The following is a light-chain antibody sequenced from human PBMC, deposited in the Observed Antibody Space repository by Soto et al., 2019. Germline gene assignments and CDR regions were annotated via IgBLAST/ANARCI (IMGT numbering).Light chain of an antibody. Sequence: EIVLTQSPGTLSLSPGERATLSCRASQSVSSSYLAWYQQKPGQAPRLLIYGASTRATGIPDRFSGSGSGTDFTFTISRLESEDFAVYXCQQYGSSPLTFGGGTKVEIK. CDR3: QQYGSSPLT. J-gene: IGKJ4*01. CDR1: QSVSSSY. V-gene: IGKV3-20*01. CDR2: GAS.